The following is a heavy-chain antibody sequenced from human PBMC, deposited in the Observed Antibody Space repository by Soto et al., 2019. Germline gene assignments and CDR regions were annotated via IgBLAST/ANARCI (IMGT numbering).Heavy chain of an antibody. Sequence: ASVKVSCKASGYTFTSYGISWVRQAPGQGLEWMGWISAYNGNTNYAQKLQGRVTMTTDTSTSTAYMELRSLRSDDTAVYYCARGITMIPPGPWFDPWGRGTLVTVSS. CDR1: GYTFTSYG. D-gene: IGHD3-22*01. J-gene: IGHJ5*02. CDR2: ISAYNGNT. CDR3: ARGITMIPPGPWFDP. V-gene: IGHV1-18*01.